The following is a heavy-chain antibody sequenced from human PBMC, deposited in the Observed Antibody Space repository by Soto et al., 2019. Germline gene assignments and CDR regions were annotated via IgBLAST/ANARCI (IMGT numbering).Heavy chain of an antibody. CDR3: ARARGVLMVYAIGFGY. V-gene: IGHV4-61*01. J-gene: IGHJ4*02. Sequence: SETLSLTCTVSGGSVSSGSYYWSWIRQPPGKGLEWIGYIYYSGSTNYNPSLKSRVTISVETSKNQFSLKLSSVTAADTAVYYCARARGVLMVYAIGFGYWGQGTLVTVSS. D-gene: IGHD2-8*01. CDR2: IYYSGST. CDR1: GGSVSSGSYY.